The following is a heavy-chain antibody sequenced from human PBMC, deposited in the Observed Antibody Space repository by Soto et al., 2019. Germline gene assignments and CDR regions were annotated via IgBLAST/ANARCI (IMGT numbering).Heavy chain of an antibody. CDR3: ARGYCTTNICDPWFDP. V-gene: IGHV5-51*01. CDR1: GYSFTSYW. D-gene: IGHD2-8*01. CDR2: IYPGDSDT. Sequence: GESLKISCTGVGYSFTSYWIGWVRQMPGKGLEWMGIIYPGDSDTRYSPSFQGQVTISADKSVSTVYLQWSSLKASDTAMYYCARGYCTTNICDPWFDPWGQGTLVTVSS. J-gene: IGHJ5*02.